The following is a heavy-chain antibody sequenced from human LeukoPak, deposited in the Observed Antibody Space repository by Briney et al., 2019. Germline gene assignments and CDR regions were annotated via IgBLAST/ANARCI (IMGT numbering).Heavy chain of an antibody. Sequence: PVGPLRFSCAASGFTFSDSYMNSLRQAPGKGPDPASYISYIVRIIYYADSVKGRFTISRDNAKISLYLQMNSLRAEDTAVYYCAGSYDSSGFSDYGGQGPLVTVSS. D-gene: IGHD3-22*01. CDR3: AGSYDSSGFSDY. CDR2: ISYIVRII. CDR1: GFTFSDSY. V-gene: IGHV3-11*01. J-gene: IGHJ4*02.